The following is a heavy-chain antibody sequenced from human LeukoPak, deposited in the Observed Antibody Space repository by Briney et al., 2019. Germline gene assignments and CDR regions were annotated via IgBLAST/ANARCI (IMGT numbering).Heavy chain of an antibody. J-gene: IGHJ4*02. CDR2: INPSGGST. Sequence: ASVKVSCKASGYTFTSYYMHWVRQAPGQGLEWMGIINPSGGSTSYAQKFQGRVTMTRDMSTSTAYMELRSLRSDDTAVYYCARAGAMVRGVIKADYWGQGTLVTVSS. CDR1: GYTFTSYY. CDR3: ARAGAMVRGVIKADY. V-gene: IGHV1-46*01. D-gene: IGHD3-10*01.